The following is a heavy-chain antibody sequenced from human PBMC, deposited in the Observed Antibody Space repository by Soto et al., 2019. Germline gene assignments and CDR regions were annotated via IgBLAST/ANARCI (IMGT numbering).Heavy chain of an antibody. CDR1: GFTFSGHA. D-gene: IGHD6-19*01. V-gene: IGHV3-33*01. CDR2: IWYDGSNK. J-gene: IGHJ6*02. CDR3: ARDGQSLAPYALDV. Sequence: QVQVVESGGGVVQPGRSLRLSCTVSGFTFSGHAMHWVRQAPGKGLEWVAQIWYDGSNKYYADSVKGRFTISRDNSKNILYVQMDSLRVDDPAVYSCARDGQSLAPYALDVWGQGTSVTVSS.